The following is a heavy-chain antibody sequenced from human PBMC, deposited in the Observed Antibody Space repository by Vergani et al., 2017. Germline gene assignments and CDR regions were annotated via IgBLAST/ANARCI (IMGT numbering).Heavy chain of an antibody. D-gene: IGHD6-19*01. CDR1: GSTVSGNY. J-gene: IGHJ4*02. Sequence: ELQLVESGGGLVQPGGSLRLSCAASGSTVSGNYMTWVRQAPGKGLEWVSHIYSGDETYYADSVKGRFTISRDKSKNTLYLQINSLRAEDTAVYYCAKDLPEYGSGWSGPHAFDYWGQGTLVTVSS. V-gene: IGHV3-66*01. CDR2: IYSGDET. CDR3: AKDLPEYGSGWSGPHAFDY.